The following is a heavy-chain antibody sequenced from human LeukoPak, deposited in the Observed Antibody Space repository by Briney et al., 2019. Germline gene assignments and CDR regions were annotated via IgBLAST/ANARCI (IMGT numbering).Heavy chain of an antibody. J-gene: IGHJ3*02. CDR3: VRGPLYPTTDDAFDI. D-gene: IGHD3-16*01. Sequence: ASVKVSCKASGYTFTSYDIKWGGQATGQGLGWMGWKNPNSGNTGYAQKFQGRVTMTRDTSTSTVYMELSSLRSEDTAVYYCVRGPLYPTTDDAFDIWGQGTMVAVSS. CDR2: KNPNSGNT. V-gene: IGHV1-8*01. CDR1: GYTFTSYD.